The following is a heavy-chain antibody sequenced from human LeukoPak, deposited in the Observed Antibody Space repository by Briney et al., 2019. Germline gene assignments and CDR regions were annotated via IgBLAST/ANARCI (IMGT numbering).Heavy chain of an antibody. CDR2: IYYSGST. J-gene: IGHJ5*02. CDR1: GGSISSYY. Sequence: SETLSLTCTVSGGSISSYYWSWLRQPPGKGLEWIGYIYYSGSTNYNPSLKSRVTISVDTSKNQFSLKLSSVTAADTAVYYCARVGGYYGSGSYYSFDPWGQGTLVTVSS. D-gene: IGHD3-10*01. V-gene: IGHV4-59*01. CDR3: ARVGGYYGSGSYYSFDP.